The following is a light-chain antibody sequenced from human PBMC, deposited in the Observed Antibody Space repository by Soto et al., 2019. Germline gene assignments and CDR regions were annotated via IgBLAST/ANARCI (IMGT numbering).Light chain of an antibody. V-gene: IGKV1-5*03. CDR1: HYVSSS. CDR3: QQYNTYPWT. Sequence: DIQMTQSPSTLSAFVGERVTITCRASHYVSSSLAWYQQKPGKAPKLMIYKTSILESGVPSRFSGSASGTEFTPSISSLQPDDFATYWCQQYNTYPWTFGQGTKVDI. J-gene: IGKJ1*01. CDR2: KTS.